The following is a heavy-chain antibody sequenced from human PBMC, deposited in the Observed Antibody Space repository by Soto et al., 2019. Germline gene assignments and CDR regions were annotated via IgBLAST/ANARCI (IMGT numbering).Heavy chain of an antibody. CDR1: GGTFSSYT. CDR3: ASDIAAAGTYHTAPNDY. J-gene: IGHJ4*02. V-gene: IGHV1-69*02. D-gene: IGHD6-13*01. Sequence: QVQLVQSGAEVKKPGSSVKVSCKASGGTFSSYTISWVRQAPGQGLEWMGRIIPILGIANYAQKFQGRVTITADKSTSTAYMELSSLRSEDTAVYYCASDIAAAGTYHTAPNDYWGQGTLVTVSS. CDR2: IIPILGIA.